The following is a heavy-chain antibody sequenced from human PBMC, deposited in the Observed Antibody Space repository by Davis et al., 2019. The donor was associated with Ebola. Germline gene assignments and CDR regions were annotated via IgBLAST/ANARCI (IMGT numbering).Heavy chain of an antibody. CDR3: AKGPFVAFD. J-gene: IGHJ4*02. CDR1: GDSVSSNRAG. V-gene: IGHV6-1*01. D-gene: IGHD3-3*01. Sequence: SQTLSLTCVVSGDSVSSNRAGWNWIRQSPSRGLEWLGRTYYRSKWYNEYAVSVRGRMTIDADTSKNQFSLHLNSVTAADTAMYYCAKGPFVAFDWGPGTLVTVSS. CDR2: TYYRSKWYN.